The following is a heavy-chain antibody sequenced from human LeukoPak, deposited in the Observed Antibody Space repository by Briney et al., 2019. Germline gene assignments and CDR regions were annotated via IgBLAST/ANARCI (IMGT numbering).Heavy chain of an antibody. Sequence: PGGSLRLSCAASGFTFSSYGMHWVRQAPGKGLECVAFIHYDGSNQYYADSVKGRFTISRDNSKNTLYLQMNSLKTEDTAVYYCTVIRGYTNSWPLDYWGQGALVTVSS. D-gene: IGHD6-13*01. V-gene: IGHV3-30*02. CDR2: IHYDGSNQ. J-gene: IGHJ4*02. CDR3: TVIRGYTNSWPLDY. CDR1: GFTFSSYG.